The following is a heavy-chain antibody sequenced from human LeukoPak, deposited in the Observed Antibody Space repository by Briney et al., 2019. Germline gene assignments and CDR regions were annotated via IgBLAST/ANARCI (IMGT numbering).Heavy chain of an antibody. J-gene: IGHJ4*02. CDR2: IYPGDSDT. CDR3: ARRSFMVPFDY. Sequence: GSLKISCKSSGYSFTSYWIGWVRQMPGKGLEWMGIIYPGDSDTRYSPSFQGQVTISADRSISTAYLQWSSLKASDTAMYYCARRSFMVPFDYWGQGTLVTVSS. V-gene: IGHV5-51*01. CDR1: GYSFTSYW. D-gene: IGHD3-10*01.